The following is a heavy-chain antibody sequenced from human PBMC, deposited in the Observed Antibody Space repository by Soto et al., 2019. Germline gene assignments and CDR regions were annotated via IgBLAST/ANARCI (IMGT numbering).Heavy chain of an antibody. Sequence: XVKVSCKASGYTFTSYGISWVRPAPGQGLEWMGWISAYNGNTNYAQKLQGRVTMTTDTSTSTAYMELRSLRSDDTAVYYCARYYYDSSGYYSDNWFDPWGQGTLVTVSS. CDR2: ISAYNGNT. CDR1: GYTFTSYG. D-gene: IGHD3-22*01. CDR3: ARYYYDSSGYYSDNWFDP. J-gene: IGHJ5*02. V-gene: IGHV1-18*01.